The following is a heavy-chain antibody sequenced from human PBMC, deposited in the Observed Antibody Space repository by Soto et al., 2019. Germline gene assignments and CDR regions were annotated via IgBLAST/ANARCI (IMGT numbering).Heavy chain of an antibody. V-gene: IGHV4-34*01. J-gene: IGHJ4*02. Sequence: QVQVHQWGAGLLKPSETLSLTCAVYGGSFSPNHWSWIRQPPGKGLEWIGDINHRGITNYNPSLKSRVTMSIDTSKNEFSLKLRSVTAADTAVYYCARSTEMATTKFDYWGQGTLVTVSS. CDR3: ARSTEMATTKFDY. CDR2: INHRGIT. CDR1: GGSFSPNH. D-gene: IGHD1-1*01.